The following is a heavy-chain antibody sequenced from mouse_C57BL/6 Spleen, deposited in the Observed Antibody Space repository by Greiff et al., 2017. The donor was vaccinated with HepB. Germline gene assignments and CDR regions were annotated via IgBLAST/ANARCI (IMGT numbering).Heavy chain of an antibody. Sequence: VQLQQSGAELVRPGTSVKVSCKASGYAFTNYLIEWVKQRPGQGLEWIGVINPGSGGTNYNEKFKGKATLTADKSSSTAYMQLSSLTSEDSAVYFCAGGFYDGSYYAMDYWGQGTSVTVSS. V-gene: IGHV1-54*01. CDR1: GYAFTNYL. D-gene: IGHD2-3*01. CDR3: AGGFYDGSYYAMDY. CDR2: INPGSGGT. J-gene: IGHJ4*01.